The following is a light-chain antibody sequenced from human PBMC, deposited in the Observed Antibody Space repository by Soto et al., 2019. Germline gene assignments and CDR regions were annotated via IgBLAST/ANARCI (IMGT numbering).Light chain of an antibody. CDR3: EQLNSYPPF. Sequence: DIQLTQSPSFLSASVGDRVTITCRASQGISSYLAWYQQKPGKAPKLLIYAASTLQSGVPSMFSGSGSGTEFTLTISSLQPDDFATYYCEQLNSYPPFFGGGTKVEIK. V-gene: IGKV1-9*01. CDR1: QGISSY. J-gene: IGKJ4*01. CDR2: AAS.